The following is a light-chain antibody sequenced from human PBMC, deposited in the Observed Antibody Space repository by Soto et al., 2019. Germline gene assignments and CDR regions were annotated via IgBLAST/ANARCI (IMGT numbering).Light chain of an antibody. J-gene: IGKJ3*01. CDR1: QSVSSSY. CDR3: QQYGSSTFT. V-gene: IGKV3-20*01. Sequence: EIVLTQSPGTLSLSPGERATLSCRASQSVSSSYLAWYQQKPGQAPRLLIYDASNRATGIPDRFSASGSGTDFTLTIGRLEPEDFAVYYCQQYGSSTFTFGPGTKVDIX. CDR2: DAS.